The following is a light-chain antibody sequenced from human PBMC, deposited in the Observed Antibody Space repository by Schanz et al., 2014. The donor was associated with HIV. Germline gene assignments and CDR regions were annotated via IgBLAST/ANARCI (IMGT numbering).Light chain of an antibody. Sequence: VLTQPPSASGTPGQRVTISCSGSSSNIGSHTVNWYQQLPGTAPKLLIYRPSGVSNRFSGSKSGNTASLTISGLQAEDEADYYCCSYTTTSTYVFGAGTKLTVL. CDR1: SSNIGSHT. CDR3: CSYTTTSTYV. J-gene: IGLJ1*01. V-gene: IGLV1-44*01.